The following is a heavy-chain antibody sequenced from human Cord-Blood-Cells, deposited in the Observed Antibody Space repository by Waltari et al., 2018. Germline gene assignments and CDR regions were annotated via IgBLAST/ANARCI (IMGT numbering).Heavy chain of an antibody. CDR1: GLTVTSSA. CDR2: ISYYGSNK. V-gene: IGHV3-30*04. Sequence: QVQLVESGGGAVQPVRSRRLSWAASGLTVTSSAIHWVRHAPGTGLEWVAVISYYGSNKYYADSVKGRFTISRDNSKNTLYLQMNSLRAEDTAVYYCARRRAYYYYYGMDVWGQGTTVTVSS. J-gene: IGHJ6*02. CDR3: ARRRAYYYYYGMDV.